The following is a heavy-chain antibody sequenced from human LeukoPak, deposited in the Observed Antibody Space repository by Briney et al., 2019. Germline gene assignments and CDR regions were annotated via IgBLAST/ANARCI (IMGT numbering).Heavy chain of an antibody. J-gene: IGHJ4*02. CDR2: IYYSGST. CDR1: SVSISSSSSY. V-gene: IGHV4-39*01. CDR3: ARHGFYYASGPLFDY. Sequence: SETLSLTCSVSSVSISSSSSYWGWIRQSPGKGLEWIGSIYYSGSTYYNPSLKSRVTISVDTSKNQFSLKLSSVTATDTAVYYCARHGFYYASGPLFDYWGQGTLVTVSS. D-gene: IGHD3-10*01.